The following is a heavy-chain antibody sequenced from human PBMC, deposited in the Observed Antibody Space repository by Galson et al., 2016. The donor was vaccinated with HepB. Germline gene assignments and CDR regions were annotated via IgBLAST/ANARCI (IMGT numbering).Heavy chain of an antibody. J-gene: IGHJ4*02. CDR3: TRRPGN. D-gene: IGHD6-6*01. V-gene: IGHV3-7*05. Sequence: SLRLSCAASGLTLSTNWMSWVRQAPGKGLEWVANIKQDGSEKYYVDSVKGRFTISRDSSKNTLYLQVNSLTAEDTAVYYCTRRPGNWGQGTLVTVSS. CDR2: IKQDGSEK. CDR1: GLTLSTNW.